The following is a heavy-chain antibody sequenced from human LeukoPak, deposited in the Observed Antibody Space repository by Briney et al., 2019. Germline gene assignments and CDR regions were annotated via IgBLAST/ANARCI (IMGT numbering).Heavy chain of an antibody. J-gene: IGHJ4*02. CDR1: GFTFSYHS. D-gene: IGHD3-22*01. CDR2: ISSTSGYI. V-gene: IGHV3-21*04. Sequence: GGSLRLSCAASGFTFSYHSMSWVRQAPGKGLEWVSSISSTSGYIYYADSVKGRFTISRDNAKNSLYLQMNSLRAEDTALYYCAKDRGYYDSSGYYSYYFDYWGQGTLVTVSS. CDR3: AKDRGYYDSSGYYSYYFDY.